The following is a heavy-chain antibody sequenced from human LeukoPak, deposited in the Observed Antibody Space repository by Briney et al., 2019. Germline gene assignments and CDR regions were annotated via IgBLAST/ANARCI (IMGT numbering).Heavy chain of an antibody. CDR2: IIPIFGTA. Sequence: SVKVSCKASGGTFSSYAISWVRQAPGQGPEWMGGIIPIFGTANYAQKFQGRVTITTDESTSTAYMVLSSLRSEDTAVYYCASNKVDPFVGASVGDPTRQLYYYYYYMDVWGKGTTVTVSS. D-gene: IGHD1-1*01. CDR3: ASNKVDPFVGASVGDPTRQLYYYYYYMDV. CDR1: GGTFSSYA. J-gene: IGHJ6*03. V-gene: IGHV1-69*05.